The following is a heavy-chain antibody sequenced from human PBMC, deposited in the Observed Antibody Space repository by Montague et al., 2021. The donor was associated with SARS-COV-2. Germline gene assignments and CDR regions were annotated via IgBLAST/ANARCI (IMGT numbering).Heavy chain of an antibody. Sequence: QSVEEVKTPGESLRISCKVSGYIFISHWITWVRQMPGKGLEWMGRIDPSDSYTNYSPSFQGHVSISVDKSISTAYLQWSSLKASDTAMYYCARRGRPYSGYTTGYFDYWGQGTLVTVSS. CDR3: ARRGRPYSGYTTGYFDY. J-gene: IGHJ4*02. CDR2: IDPSDSYT. V-gene: IGHV5-10-1*01. CDR1: GYIFISHW. D-gene: IGHD5-12*01.